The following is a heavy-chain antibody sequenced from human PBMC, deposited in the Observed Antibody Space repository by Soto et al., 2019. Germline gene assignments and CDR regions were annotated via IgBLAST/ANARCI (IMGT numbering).Heavy chain of an antibody. Sequence: EVQLVESGGGLIQPGGSLRLSCAVSGFTVSNNYMSWVRQAPGKGLEGVSVIYSGGYTAYGDSVKGRFTISRDNSKNTLYIKMNGVGAADPAVYFRGTRPGGGGYWGQGTLVTVSS. D-gene: IGHD3-10*01. CDR3: GTRPGGGGY. CDR1: GFTVSNNY. CDR2: IYSGGYT. J-gene: IGHJ4*02. V-gene: IGHV3-53*01.